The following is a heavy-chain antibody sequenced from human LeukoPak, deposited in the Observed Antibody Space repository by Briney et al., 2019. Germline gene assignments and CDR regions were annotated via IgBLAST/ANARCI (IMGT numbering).Heavy chain of an antibody. J-gene: IGHJ4*02. D-gene: IGHD3/OR15-3a*01. V-gene: IGHV3-7*01. CDR2: IKEDGSEK. Sequence: PGGSLRLSCAASGLTFSSSWMTWVRQAPGKGLEWVANIKEDGSEKYYVDSVQGRFTISRDNAQNSLYLQMNSLRAEDTAVYYCATGLYYFDYWGQGTLVTVSS. CDR3: ATGLYYFDY. CDR1: GLTFSSSW.